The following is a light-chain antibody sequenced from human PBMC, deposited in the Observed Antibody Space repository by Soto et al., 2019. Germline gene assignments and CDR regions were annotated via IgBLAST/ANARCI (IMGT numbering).Light chain of an antibody. V-gene: IGLV2-11*01. CDR1: SSDVCGSNF. Sequence: QSVLTQPRSVSGSPGQSVTISCTGTSSDVCGSNFVSWYQQHPGKAPRLLIYDVSERPSGVPDRFSGSKSGNTASLTISGLRAEDEADYYCCSYAGSYTFVFGTGTKVTVL. CDR3: CSYAGSYTFV. CDR2: DVS. J-gene: IGLJ1*01.